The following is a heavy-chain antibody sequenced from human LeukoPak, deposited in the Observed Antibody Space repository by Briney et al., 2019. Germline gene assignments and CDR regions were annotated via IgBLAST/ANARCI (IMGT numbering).Heavy chain of an antibody. D-gene: IGHD2-15*01. V-gene: IGHV4-34*01. J-gene: IGHJ5*02. CDR1: GGSFSGYF. CDR2: IHHGGST. Sequence: SETLSLTCAVYGGSFSGYFWTWIRQPPGKGLEWIGEIHHGGSTNYNPSLKSRVTISVDTSKNQLSLNLSSVTVADTAVYYCARALFTLDPWGQGTLVTVSS. CDR3: ARALFTLDP.